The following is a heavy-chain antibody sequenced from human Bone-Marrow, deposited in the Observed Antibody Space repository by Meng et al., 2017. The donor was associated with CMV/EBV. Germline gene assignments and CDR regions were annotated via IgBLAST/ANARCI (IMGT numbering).Heavy chain of an antibody. J-gene: IGHJ4*02. V-gene: IGHV6-1*01. Sequence: QVHLQQSGPGLVKPSQTLSLTRAISGDSVSRENVAWIWIRQSPSRGVEWLARTYYKSKWYNDYAPSVKSLITVNTDTSKNQFSLQLNSVTPEDTAVYFCARDVDSWGQGTLVTVSS. CDR1: GDSVSRENVA. CDR3: ARDVDS. CDR2: TYYKSKWYN.